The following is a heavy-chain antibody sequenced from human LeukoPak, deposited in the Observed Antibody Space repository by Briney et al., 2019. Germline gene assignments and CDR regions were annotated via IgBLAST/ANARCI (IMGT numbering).Heavy chain of an antibody. V-gene: IGHV1-24*01. CDR3: ATDFAAAGTLPTD. D-gene: IGHD6-13*01. J-gene: IGHJ4*02. Sequence: GASVKVSCKVSGYTLTELSMHWVRQAPGKGLEWMGGFDPEDGETIYAQKFQGRVTMTEVTSTDTAYMELSSLRSEDTAVYYCATDFAAAGTLPTDWGQGTLVAVSS. CDR2: FDPEDGET. CDR1: GYTLTELS.